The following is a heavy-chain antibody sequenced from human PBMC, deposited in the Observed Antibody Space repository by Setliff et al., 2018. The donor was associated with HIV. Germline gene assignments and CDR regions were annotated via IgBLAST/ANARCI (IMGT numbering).Heavy chain of an antibody. J-gene: IGHJ5*02. CDR3: ARPRSGGSGSYSWCDP. D-gene: IGHD3-10*01. CDR1: GYTFTSYA. V-gene: IGHV1-3*01. Sequence: ASVKVPCKASGYTFTSYAMHWVRHAPGQRLEWMGWVNAGNGYTKYSQKFQGIVTITRDTSANTVYMELSSLRSEDTAVYYCARPRSGGSGSYSWCDPRGQGTLVTVSS. CDR2: VNAGNGYT.